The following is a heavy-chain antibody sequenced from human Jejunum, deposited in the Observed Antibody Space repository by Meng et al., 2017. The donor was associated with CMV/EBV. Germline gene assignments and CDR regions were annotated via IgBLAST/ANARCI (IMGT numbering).Heavy chain of an antibody. CDR1: FMFSSYT. CDR2: ILSDTGYI. J-gene: IGHJ1*01. D-gene: IGHD2-2*01. CDR3: ARDQFCSTTNCAHKT. Sequence: FMFSSYTMNWVGQAPGKGLEWVASILSDTGYIYSADSVKGRFIISRDNAKKSLYLQMNSLRVEDTAVYYCARDQFCSTTNCAHKTWGQGTLVTVSS. V-gene: IGHV3-21*01.